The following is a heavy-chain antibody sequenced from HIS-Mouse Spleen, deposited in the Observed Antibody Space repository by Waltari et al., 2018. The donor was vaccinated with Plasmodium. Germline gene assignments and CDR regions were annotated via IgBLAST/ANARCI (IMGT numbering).Heavy chain of an antibody. CDR1: GYHFTRYD. CDR2: MNPNSGNT. V-gene: IGHV1-8*01. D-gene: IGHD2-2*01. CDR3: AYCSSTSCYPDAFDI. Sequence: QVQLVQSGAEVKKPGASVKLYCKASGYHFTRYDIYSVLQATGQGLEWMGWMNPNSGNTGYAQKFQGRVTMTRNTSISTAYMELSSLRSEDTAVYYCAYCSSTSCYPDAFDIWGQGTMVTVSS. J-gene: IGHJ3*02.